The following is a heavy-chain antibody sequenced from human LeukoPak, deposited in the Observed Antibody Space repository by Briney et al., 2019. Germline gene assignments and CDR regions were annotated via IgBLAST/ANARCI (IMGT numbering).Heavy chain of an antibody. Sequence: PGGSLRLSCAASGFTFSSYAMSWVRQAPGKGPEWVSAISGSGGSTYYADSVKGRFTISRDNSKNTLYLQMNSLRAEDTAVYYCAKDLENYYGSGSIFDPWGQGTLVTVSS. J-gene: IGHJ5*02. CDR2: ISGSGGST. V-gene: IGHV3-23*01. CDR3: AKDLENYYGSGSIFDP. D-gene: IGHD3-10*01. CDR1: GFTFSSYA.